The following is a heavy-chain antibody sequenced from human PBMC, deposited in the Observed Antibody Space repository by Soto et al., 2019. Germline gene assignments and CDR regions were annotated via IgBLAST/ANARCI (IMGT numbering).Heavy chain of an antibody. CDR1: GGSFSNDY. Sequence: SETLSLTCFISGGSFSNDYWTWIRQSPGKGLEWIGYIFHTGITDYNPSVKSRVTISIDKSRNLFSLNLTSVTAADTAVYYCARDRYFYDSRGYYRTLDSWRQGTLVTVSS. D-gene: IGHD3-22*01. CDR2: IFHTGIT. J-gene: IGHJ5*01. CDR3: ARDRYFYDSRGYYRTLDS. V-gene: IGHV4-59*01.